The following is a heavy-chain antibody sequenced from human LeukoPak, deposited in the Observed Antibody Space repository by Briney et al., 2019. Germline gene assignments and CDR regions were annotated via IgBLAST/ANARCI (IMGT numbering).Heavy chain of an antibody. D-gene: IGHD2/OR15-2a*01. CDR1: GGSISSYY. CDR2: IYYSGST. CDR3: ARDLGLPLSWFDP. V-gene: IGHV4-59*01. Sequence: SETLSLXCTVSGGSISSYYWSWIRQPPGKGLEWIGYIYYSGSTNYNPSLKSRVTISVDTSKNQFSLKLSSVTAADTAVYYCARDLGLPLSWFDPWGQGTLVTVSS. J-gene: IGHJ5*02.